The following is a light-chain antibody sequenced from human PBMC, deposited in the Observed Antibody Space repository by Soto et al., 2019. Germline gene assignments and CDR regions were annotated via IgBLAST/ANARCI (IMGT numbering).Light chain of an antibody. Sequence: ELVLTQSPGTLSLSPGDRATLSCRSSQSANSSYLSWYQQKPGQAPRLLIYGASNRATGIPDRFSGSGSGTDFTLTISGLEPEDSAVYYCQQYGTSLFTFRGGTRVEIK. CDR3: QQYGTSLFT. CDR2: GAS. V-gene: IGKV3-20*01. CDR1: QSANSSY. J-gene: IGKJ4*01.